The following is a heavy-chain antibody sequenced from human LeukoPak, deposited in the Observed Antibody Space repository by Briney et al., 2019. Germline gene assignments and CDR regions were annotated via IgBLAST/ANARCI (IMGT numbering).Heavy chain of an antibody. CDR3: ARHITAAAGSRRLNSGYYYGMDV. V-gene: IGHV5-51*01. CDR1: GYSFTNYW. J-gene: IGHJ6*02. D-gene: IGHD6-13*01. Sequence: GESLKISCKASGYSFTNYWIGWVRQMPGKGLEWMGIIYPGDSDTRYSPSFQGQVTISVDKSISTASLQWSSLKASDTAMYYCARHITAAAGSRRLNSGYYYGMDVWGQGTTVTVSS. CDR2: IYPGDSDT.